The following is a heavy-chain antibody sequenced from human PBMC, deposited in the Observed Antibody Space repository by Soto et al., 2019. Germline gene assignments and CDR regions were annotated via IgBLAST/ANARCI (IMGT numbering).Heavy chain of an antibody. CDR2: IRSKAYGGTT. V-gene: IGHV3-49*03. D-gene: IGHD4-4*01. J-gene: IGHJ6*03. CDR3: TRASPFYTKYNLYYYYYMDV. CDR1: GFTFGDYT. Sequence: GGSLRLSCTASGFTFGDYTMSWFRQAPGKGLEWVGFIRSKAYGGTTESAASVKGRFTFSRDDSKSIASLQMNSLKTEDTAVYYCTRASPFYTKYNLYYYYYMDVWGKGTTVTVSS.